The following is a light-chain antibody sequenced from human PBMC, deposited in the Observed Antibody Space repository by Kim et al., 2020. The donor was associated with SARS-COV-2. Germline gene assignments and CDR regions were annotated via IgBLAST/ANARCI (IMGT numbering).Light chain of an antibody. CDR3: NSLTSSTTWV. Sequence: QSALTQPASVSGSPGQLITISCTGSSSDVGAYNFVTWYQQHPGKAPQLIIYDVTKRPSGVSNRFSGSKSGYTASLTISGLQAEDEAHYYCNSLTSSTTWVFGGGTQLTVL. CDR1: SSDVGAYNF. J-gene: IGLJ3*02. CDR2: DVT. V-gene: IGLV2-14*03.